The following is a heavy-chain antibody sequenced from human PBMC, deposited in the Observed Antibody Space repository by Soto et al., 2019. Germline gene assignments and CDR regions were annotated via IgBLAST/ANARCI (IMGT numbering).Heavy chain of an antibody. D-gene: IGHD6-6*01. Sequence: PSETLSLTCTVSGGSISSDAYYWSWIRQHPGKGLEWIGYIYYSGSTYYNPSLKSRVTISVDTSKNQFSLKLSSVTAADTAVYYCARGRIAARPSFDYWGQGTLVTVSS. V-gene: IGHV4-31*03. CDR2: IYYSGST. CDR1: GGSISSDAYY. CDR3: ARGRIAARPSFDY. J-gene: IGHJ4*02.